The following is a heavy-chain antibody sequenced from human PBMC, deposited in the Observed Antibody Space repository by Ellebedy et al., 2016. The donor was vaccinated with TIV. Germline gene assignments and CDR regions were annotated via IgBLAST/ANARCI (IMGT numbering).Heavy chain of an antibody. CDR2: VSGTGDDKDYVENK. V-gene: IGHV3-23*01. D-gene: IGHD3-3*01. CDR3: AKDDGFTVSGVFDY. CDR1: GFSFSYYA. Sequence: GESLKISXAASGFSFSYYAMSWVRQAPGKGLEWVSSVSGTGDDKDYVENKYYVDSVKGRFTISRDDSKNTLFLQMNSLRAEDTALYYCAKDDGFTVSGVFDYWGQGTPVTVSS. J-gene: IGHJ4*02.